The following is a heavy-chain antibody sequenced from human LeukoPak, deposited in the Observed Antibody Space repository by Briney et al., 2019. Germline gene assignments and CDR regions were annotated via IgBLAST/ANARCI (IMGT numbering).Heavy chain of an antibody. V-gene: IGHV3-23*01. CDR2: ISGSGDAT. D-gene: IGHD6-6*01. CDR3: AKDRASSSYRAFDY. CDR1: GFTFSTHS. Sequence: GGSLRLSCATSGFTFSTHSMSWVRQAPGKGLEWVSAISGSGDATYYADSVKGRFTISRDTSKNTLYLQMNSLRAEDTAVYYCAKDRASSSYRAFDYWGQGTLVTVSS. J-gene: IGHJ4*02.